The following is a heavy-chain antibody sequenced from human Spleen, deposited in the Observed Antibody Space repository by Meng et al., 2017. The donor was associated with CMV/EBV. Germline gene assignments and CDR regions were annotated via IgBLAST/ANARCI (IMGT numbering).Heavy chain of an antibody. CDR3: ARGRHCSSASCEGVYYYSGLDV. D-gene: IGHD2-2*01. CDR1: GFNFRIFE. V-gene: IGHV3-48*03. J-gene: IGHJ6*02. Sequence: GESLKISCAASGFNFRIFEMNWVRQTPGKGLEWVSYISGSGSTKYYADSVRGRFTISRDNAENSLYLQMHSLRAEDTAVYYCARGRHCSSASCEGVYYYSGLDVWGQGTTVTVSS. CDR2: ISGSGSTK.